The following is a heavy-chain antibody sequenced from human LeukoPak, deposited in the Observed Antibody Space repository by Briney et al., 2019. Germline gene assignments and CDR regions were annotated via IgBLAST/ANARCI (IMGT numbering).Heavy chain of an antibody. D-gene: IGHD5-24*01. Sequence: GGSLRLSCAASGFTFSSYSMNWVRQAPGKGLEWVAVISYDGSNKYYADSVKGRFTISRDNSKNTLYLQMNSLRAEDTAVYYCAKEVIGSRDGYTYFDYWGQGTLVTVSS. CDR3: AKEVIGSRDGYTYFDY. J-gene: IGHJ4*02. CDR1: GFTFSSYS. CDR2: ISYDGSNK. V-gene: IGHV3-30*18.